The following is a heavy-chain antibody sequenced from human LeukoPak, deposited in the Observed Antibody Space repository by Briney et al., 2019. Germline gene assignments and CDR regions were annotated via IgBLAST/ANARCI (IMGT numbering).Heavy chain of an antibody. CDR2: ISAYNGNT. CDR3: ARDYCSSTSCPSMDV. D-gene: IGHD2-2*01. J-gene: IGHJ6*03. Sequence: ASVKVSCKASVYTFTSYGISWVRQAPGQGLEWMGWISAYNGNTNYAQKLQGRVTMTTDTSTSTAYMELRSLRSDDTAVYYCARDYCSSTSCPSMDVWGKGTTVTVSS. CDR1: VYTFTSYG. V-gene: IGHV1-18*01.